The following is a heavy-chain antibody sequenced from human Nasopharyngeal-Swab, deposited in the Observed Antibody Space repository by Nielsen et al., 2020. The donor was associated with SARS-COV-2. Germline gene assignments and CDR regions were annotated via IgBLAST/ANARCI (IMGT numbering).Heavy chain of an antibody. CDR1: GGSISSRSYY. Sequence: SETLSLTCTVSGGSISSRSYYWGWIRQPPGKGLEWIGSIYYSGSTYYNPSLKSRVTISVDTSKNQFSLKLSSVTAADTAVYYCARIPREYWFDPWGQGTLVTVSS. J-gene: IGHJ5*02. D-gene: IGHD3-10*01. CDR3: ARIPREYWFDP. CDR2: IYYSGST. V-gene: IGHV4-39*07.